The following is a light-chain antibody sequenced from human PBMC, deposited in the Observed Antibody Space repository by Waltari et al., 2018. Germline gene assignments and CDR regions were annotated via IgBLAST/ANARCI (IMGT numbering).Light chain of an antibody. Sequence: QSALTRPASVSGSRGQSNTILSSGTGSATGGLTNVSWSKQRPGKAPQLLIYGVSQRPSGVSDRFAGSKSGNRASLTISGLQAEDDSDYYCCSYPTTTTWVFGGGTKLTVL. J-gene: IGLJ3*02. CDR2: GVS. CDR1: GSATGGLTN. CDR3: CSYPTTTTWV. V-gene: IGLV2-14*03.